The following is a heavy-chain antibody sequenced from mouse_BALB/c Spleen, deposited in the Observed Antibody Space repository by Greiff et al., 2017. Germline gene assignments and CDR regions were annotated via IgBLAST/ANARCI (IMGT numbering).Heavy chain of an antibody. V-gene: IGHV1-63*02. J-gene: IGHJ2*01. Sequence: QVQLQQSGAELVRPGTSVKMSCKAAGYTFTNYWIGWVKQRPGHGLEWIGDIYPGGGYTNYNEKFKGKATLTVDTSSSTAYMQLSSLTSEDTAVYFCARRGGSYYFDYWGQGTTLTVSS. CDR2: IYPGGGYT. CDR3: ARRGGSYYFDY. CDR1: GYTFTNYW.